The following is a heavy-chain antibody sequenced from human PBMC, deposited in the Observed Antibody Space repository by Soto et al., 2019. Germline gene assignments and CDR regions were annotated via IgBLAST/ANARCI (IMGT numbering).Heavy chain of an antibody. J-gene: IGHJ5*02. V-gene: IGHV4-4*02. CDR2: IYHSGST. CDR3: ARGLWFGELFPKGNWFDP. CDR1: GGSISSSNW. Sequence: QVQLQESGPGLVKPSGTLSLTCAVSGGSISSSNWWSWVRQPPGKGLEWIGEIYHSGSTNYNPSLKSRVTISVDKSKNQFSLKLSSVTAADTAVYYCARGLWFGELFPKGNWFDPWGQGTLVTVSS. D-gene: IGHD3-10*01.